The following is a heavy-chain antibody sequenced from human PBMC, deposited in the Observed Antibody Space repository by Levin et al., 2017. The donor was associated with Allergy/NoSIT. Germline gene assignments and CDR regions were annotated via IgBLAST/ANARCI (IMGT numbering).Heavy chain of an antibody. Sequence: GGSLRLSCAASGFTFSNAWMSWVRQAPGKGLEWVGRIKSKTDGGTTDYAAPVKGRFTISRDDSKNTLYLQMNSLKTEDTAVYYCTSLNIVVVAATGDYWGQGTLVTVSS. V-gene: IGHV3-15*01. CDR3: TSLNIVVVAATGDY. CDR1: GFTFSNAW. CDR2: IKSKTDGGTT. D-gene: IGHD2-15*01. J-gene: IGHJ4*02.